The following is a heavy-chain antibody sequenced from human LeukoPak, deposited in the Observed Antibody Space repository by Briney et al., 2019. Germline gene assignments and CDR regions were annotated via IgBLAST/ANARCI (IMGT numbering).Heavy chain of an antibody. J-gene: IGHJ6*03. V-gene: IGHV4-34*01. Sequence: SETLSLTCAVYGGSFSNYYWSWIRQTPGKGLEWIGEINDSGRTNYNPSLMSRVTVSVDTSKNQFSLRLTSVTATDTAVYYCARRWNYGRNYYIDVWGKGATVSVSS. CDR1: GGSFSNYY. CDR3: ARRWNYGRNYYIDV. D-gene: IGHD1-7*01. CDR2: INDSGRT.